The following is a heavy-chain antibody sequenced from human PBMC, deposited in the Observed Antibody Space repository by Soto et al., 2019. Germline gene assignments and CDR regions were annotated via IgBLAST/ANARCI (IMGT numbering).Heavy chain of an antibody. Sequence: QVQLQESGPGLVKASQTLSLICSVSGESINSGGYYWSWIRHHPGKGLEWIGYIYDSESAYYNPSLKRRVTISMDTSKKHFAMKLSSVTAADTAVYYCARASSSSSAADYWGQGTLVTVPS. CDR2: IYDSESA. V-gene: IGHV4-31*03. J-gene: IGHJ4*02. CDR3: ARASSSSSAADY. D-gene: IGHD6-6*01. CDR1: GESINSGGYY.